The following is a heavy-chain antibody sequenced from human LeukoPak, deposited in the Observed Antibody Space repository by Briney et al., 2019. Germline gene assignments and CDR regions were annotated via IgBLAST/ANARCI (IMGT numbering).Heavy chain of an antibody. CDR1: GGTFSSYA. CDR2: IIPIFGTA. V-gene: IGHV1-69*05. CDR3: ARDSPARPILTKLWPLYY. D-gene: IGHD5-18*01. Sequence: SVKVSCKASGGTFSSYAISWVRQAPGQGLEWMGRIIPIFGTANYAQKFQGRVTITTDESTSTAYMELSSLRSEDTAVYYCARDSPARPILTKLWPLYYWGQGTLVPVSS. J-gene: IGHJ4*02.